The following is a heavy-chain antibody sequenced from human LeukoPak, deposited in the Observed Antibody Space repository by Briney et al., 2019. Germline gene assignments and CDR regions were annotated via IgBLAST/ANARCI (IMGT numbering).Heavy chain of an antibody. CDR2: INTDGSTT. D-gene: IGHD1-26*01. V-gene: IGHV3-74*01. J-gene: IGHJ4*02. CDR3: ARGRGGSYHY. Sequence: PGGSLRLSCAASGFTFSNDCMHWVRHAPGKGLVWVSRINTDGSTTTYADSVKGRFTISRDNAKNTLYLQMNSLRVEDTAVYYCARGRGGSYHYWGQGTLVTVSS. CDR1: GFTFSNDC.